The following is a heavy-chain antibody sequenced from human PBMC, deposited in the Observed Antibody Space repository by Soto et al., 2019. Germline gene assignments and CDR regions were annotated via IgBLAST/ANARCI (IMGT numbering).Heavy chain of an antibody. CDR1: GFTFSSYA. V-gene: IGHV3-30-3*01. D-gene: IGHD1-26*01. Sequence: QVQLVESGGGVVQPGRSLRLSCAASGFTFSSYAMPWVRQAPGKGLEWVAVISYDGSNKYYADSVKGRFTISRDNFKNTLYLQMNSLRAEDTAVYYCARDLGSSDYWGQGTLVTVSS. J-gene: IGHJ4*02. CDR3: ARDLGSSDY. CDR2: ISYDGSNK.